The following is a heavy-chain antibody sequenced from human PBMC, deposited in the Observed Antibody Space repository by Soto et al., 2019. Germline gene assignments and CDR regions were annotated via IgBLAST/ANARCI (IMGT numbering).Heavy chain of an antibody. Sequence: PGGSLRLSCAASGFTFSSAWMSLVRQAPGKGLEWVGRIKSKTDGGTTDYAAPVKGRFTISRDDSKNTLYLQMNSLKTEDTAVYYCTTASSGLPPWYFDLWGRGTLVTVSS. V-gene: IGHV3-15*01. CDR1: GFTFSSAW. D-gene: IGHD6-19*01. CDR3: TTASSGLPPWYFDL. J-gene: IGHJ2*01. CDR2: IKSKTDGGTT.